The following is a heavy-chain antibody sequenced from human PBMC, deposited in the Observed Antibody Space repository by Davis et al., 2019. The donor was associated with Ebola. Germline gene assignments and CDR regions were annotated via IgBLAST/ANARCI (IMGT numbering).Heavy chain of an antibody. J-gene: IGHJ4*02. V-gene: IGHV4-34*01. CDR1: GGSFSGYY. CDR3: ARGLAALDY. CDR2: INHSGST. Sequence: SETLSLTCAVYGGSFSGYYWSWIRQPPGKGLEWIGEINHSGSTNYNPSLKSRVTISVDTSKNQFSLKLSSVTAADTAVYYCARGLAALDYWGQGTLVTVSS.